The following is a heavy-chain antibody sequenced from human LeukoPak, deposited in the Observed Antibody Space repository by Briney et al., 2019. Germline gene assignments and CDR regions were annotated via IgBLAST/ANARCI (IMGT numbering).Heavy chain of an antibody. CDR1: GFTFSDYN. V-gene: IGHV3-11*04. J-gene: IGHJ4*02. CDR3: ARDLDRYSSGWSFDY. Sequence: GGSLRLSCAASGFTFSDYNMRWIRQAPGKGLEWVSSISRSGSTKYYADSVKGRFTISRDNAKNSLFLQMNSLRAEDTAVYYCARDLDRYSSGWSFDYWGQGTLVTVSS. D-gene: IGHD6-19*01. CDR2: ISRSGSTK.